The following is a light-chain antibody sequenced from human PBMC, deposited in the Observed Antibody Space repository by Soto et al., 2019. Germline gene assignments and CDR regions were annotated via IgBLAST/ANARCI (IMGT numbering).Light chain of an antibody. Sequence: QYALTQPASVSGSPGQSITISCTGTSSDVGGYNYVSWYQQHPGKAPKLMIYEVSNRPSGVSNRFSGSKSGNTASLTISGLQAEDEADYYCSSYTSRSTQVFGTGTKLTVL. CDR2: EVS. V-gene: IGLV2-14*01. CDR3: SSYTSRSTQV. J-gene: IGLJ1*01. CDR1: SSDVGGYNY.